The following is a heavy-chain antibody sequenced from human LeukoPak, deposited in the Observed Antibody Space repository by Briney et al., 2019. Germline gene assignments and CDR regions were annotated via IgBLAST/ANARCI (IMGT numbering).Heavy chain of an antibody. CDR3: ARLENGDIAHSPTSDVDP. Sequence: GASVKVSCKASGYTFTSYYMHWVRQAPGQGLEWMGWINPNSGGTNYAQKFQGRVTMTRDTSISTPYMELSRLRSDDTAVYYCARLENGDIAHSPTSDVDPWGQGTLVTVSS. CDR1: GYTFTSYY. CDR2: INPNSGGT. J-gene: IGHJ5*02. D-gene: IGHD1-1*01. V-gene: IGHV1-2*02.